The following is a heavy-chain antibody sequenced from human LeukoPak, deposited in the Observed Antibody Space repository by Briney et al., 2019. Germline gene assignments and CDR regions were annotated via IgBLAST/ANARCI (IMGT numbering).Heavy chain of an antibody. J-gene: IGHJ6*03. Sequence: ASVNVSCKASGYTLTDYFMHWVRQAPGQGLEWMGWINPNSGGTNYAQRFQGRVTMTRDTSINTAYMELSRLRSDDTAVYYCARGGSPIFYYYIDVWGKGTTVTISS. D-gene: IGHD2-21*01. CDR1: GYTLTDYF. CDR2: INPNSGGT. CDR3: ARGGSPIFYYYIDV. V-gene: IGHV1-2*02.